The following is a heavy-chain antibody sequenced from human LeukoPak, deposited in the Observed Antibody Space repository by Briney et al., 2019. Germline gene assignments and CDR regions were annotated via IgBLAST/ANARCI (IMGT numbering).Heavy chain of an antibody. CDR3: ARDRDLYFDY. CDR1: GFTFSSYT. CDR2: ISSSSSYI. V-gene: IGHV3-21*01. Sequence: GGSLRLSCAASGFTFSSYTMNWVRQAPGKGLEWVSSISSSSSYIYYADSVKGRFTISRDNAKNSLYLQMNSLRAEDTAVYCCARDRDLYFDYWGQGTLVTVSS. J-gene: IGHJ4*02. D-gene: IGHD3-10*01.